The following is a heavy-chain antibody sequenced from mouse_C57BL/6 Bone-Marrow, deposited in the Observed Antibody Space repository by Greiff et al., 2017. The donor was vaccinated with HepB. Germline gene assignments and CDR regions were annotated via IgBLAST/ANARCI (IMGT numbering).Heavy chain of an antibody. D-gene: IGHD2-4*01. CDR2: IYPGSGST. CDR1: GYTFTSYW. V-gene: IGHV1-55*01. J-gene: IGHJ4*01. Sequence: VQLQQSGAELVKPGASVKMSCKASGYTFTSYWITWVKQRPGQGLEWIGVIYPGSGSTNYNEKFKSKATLTVDTSSSTAYMQLSSLTSEDSAVYYCAREDYDGDYYAMDYWGQGTSVTVSS. CDR3: AREDYDGDYYAMDY.